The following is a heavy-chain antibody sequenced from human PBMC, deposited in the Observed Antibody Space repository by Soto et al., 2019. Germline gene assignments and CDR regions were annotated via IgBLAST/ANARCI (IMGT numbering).Heavy chain of an antibody. D-gene: IGHD3-16*02. CDR2: MYPGDSDT. J-gene: IGHJ4*02. V-gene: IGHV5-51*01. CDR3: AKVIVEWELLNAFDS. CDR1: GYTFSDYW. Sequence: GESLKISCKGSGYTFSDYWIGWVRQMPGKGLEWMGIMYPGDSDTRYSPSFQGQVTISADKSISTAYLQWSSLKAEDTAIYYCAKVIVEWELLNAFDSWGQGTLVTVSS.